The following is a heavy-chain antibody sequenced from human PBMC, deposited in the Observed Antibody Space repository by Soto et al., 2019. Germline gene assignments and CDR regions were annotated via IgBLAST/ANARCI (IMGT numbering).Heavy chain of an antibody. CDR1: GFTFSTYA. D-gene: IGHD3-22*01. V-gene: IGHV3-23*01. Sequence: AGGSLRLSCAASGFTFSTYAMSWVRQAPGKGLEWVSVISGSGGSTYYADSVKGRFTISRDNSKNTLYLQMNSLRAEDTALYYCAKDYYYDNPLDHWGQGTPVTVSS. CDR3: AKDYYYDNPLDH. CDR2: ISGSGGST. J-gene: IGHJ4*02.